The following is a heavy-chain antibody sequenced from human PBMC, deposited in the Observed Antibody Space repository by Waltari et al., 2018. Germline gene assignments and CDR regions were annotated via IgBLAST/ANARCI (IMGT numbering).Heavy chain of an antibody. J-gene: IGHJ4*02. CDR1: GGSFSGYY. CDR3: ASPTIFGVVFRGGFGY. CDR2: INHSGST. V-gene: IGHV4-34*01. D-gene: IGHD3-3*01. Sequence: QVQLQQWGAGLLKPSETLSLTCAVYGGSFSGYYWSWIRQPPGKGLEWIGEINHSGSTNYNPSLKSRVTISVDTSKNQFSLKLSSVTAADTAVYYCASPTIFGVVFRGGFGYWGQGTLVTVSS.